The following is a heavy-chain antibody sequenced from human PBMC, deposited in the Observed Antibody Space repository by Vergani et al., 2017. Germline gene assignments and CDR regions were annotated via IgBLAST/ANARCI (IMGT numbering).Heavy chain of an antibody. CDR1: GFTFSSYW. J-gene: IGHJ6*03. D-gene: IGHD6-13*01. Sequence: EVQLLESGGGLVQPGGSLRLSCAASGFTFSSYWIHWVRQAPGKGLLWVSRINSDGSSTSYADSVKGRFTITRDNAKNTLYLQMNSRRAEDTAVYYCAREGPQLVFTTDYYYYYYMVVWGKGTTVTVSS. CDR3: AREGPQLVFTTDYYYYYYMVV. CDR2: INSDGSST. V-gene: IGHV3-74*01.